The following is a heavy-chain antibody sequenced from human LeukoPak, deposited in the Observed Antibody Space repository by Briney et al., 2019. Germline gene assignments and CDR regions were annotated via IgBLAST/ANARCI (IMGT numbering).Heavy chain of an antibody. CDR1: GFTFSSYW. V-gene: IGHV3-74*01. CDR2: INSEGDTT. J-gene: IGHJ4*02. Sequence: GSLRLSCAASGFTFSSYWMHWVRQVPGKGLVWVSRINSEGDTTQYADSVKSRFIISRDKSKNTLYLQLNRLRVEDTALYYCARVTRRDPAFDYWGQGTPVTVSS. CDR3: ARVTRRDPAFDY.